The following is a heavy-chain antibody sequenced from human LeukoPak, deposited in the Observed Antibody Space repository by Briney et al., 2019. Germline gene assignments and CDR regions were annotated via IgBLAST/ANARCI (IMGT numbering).Heavy chain of an antibody. CDR3: ARPLWFGELSYYFDY. D-gene: IGHD3-10*01. CDR1: GYTFTGYY. Sequence: ASVKVSCKASGYTFTGYYMHWVRQAPGQGLEWMGWINPNSGGTNYAQKFQGRVTMTRDTSISTAYMELSRLRSDDTAVYYCARPLWFGELSYYFDYWGQGTLVTVSS. J-gene: IGHJ4*02. CDR2: INPNSGGT. V-gene: IGHV1-2*02.